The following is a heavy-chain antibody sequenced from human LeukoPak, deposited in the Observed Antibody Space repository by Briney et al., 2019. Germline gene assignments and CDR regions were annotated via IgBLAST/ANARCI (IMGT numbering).Heavy chain of an antibody. J-gene: IGHJ5*02. CDR1: GGSFSGYY. V-gene: IGHV4-34*01. CDR2: INHSGST. Sequence: SETLSLTCAVYGGSFSGYYWSRIRQPPGKGLEWIGEINHSGSTNYNPSLKSRVTISVDTSKNQFSLKLSSVTAADTAVYYCARGVHIVVVPAAIHWFDPWGQGTLVTVSS. D-gene: IGHD2-2*02. CDR3: ARGVHIVVVPAAIHWFDP.